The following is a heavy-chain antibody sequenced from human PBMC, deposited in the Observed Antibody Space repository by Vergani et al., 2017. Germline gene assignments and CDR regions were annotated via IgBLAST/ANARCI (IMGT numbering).Heavy chain of an antibody. J-gene: IGHJ4*02. CDR1: GFTFSCYG. Sequence: VQLVESGGGVVQPGRSLRLSCAASGFTFSCYGMHWVRPAPGKGLEGVAVIWYDGSNKYYADSVKGRFTFSRDNSKNTLYLQMNSLRAEDTAVYYWARGREYSGYDLADYWGQGTLVTVSS. D-gene: IGHD5-12*01. V-gene: IGHV3-33*01. CDR2: IWYDGSNK. CDR3: ARGREYSGYDLADY.